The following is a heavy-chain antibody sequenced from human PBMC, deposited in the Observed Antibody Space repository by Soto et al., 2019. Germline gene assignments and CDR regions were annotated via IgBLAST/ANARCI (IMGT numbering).Heavy chain of an antibody. D-gene: IGHD2-15*01. CDR2: IIPILGIA. Sequence: QVQLVQSGAEVQKPGSSVKVSCKASGGTFSSYTISWVRQAPGQGLEWMGRIIPILGIANYAQKFQGRVTITADKSTSTAYMELSSLRSEDTAVYYCAREQSGGSDQQTLDYWGQGTLVTVSS. CDR3: AREQSGGSDQQTLDY. V-gene: IGHV1-69*08. J-gene: IGHJ4*02. CDR1: GGTFSSYT.